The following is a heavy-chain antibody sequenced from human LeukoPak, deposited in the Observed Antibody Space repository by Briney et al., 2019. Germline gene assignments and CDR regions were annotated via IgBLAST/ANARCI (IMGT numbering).Heavy chain of an antibody. CDR3: ARGFYDYSNY. Sequence: GSSVKVSCKASGGTFSSYAISWVRQAPGQGLEWMGRMNPNSGNTGYAQKFQGRVTMTRNTSISTAYMELSSLRSEDTAAYYCARGFYDYSNYVGQGTLVTVSS. CDR1: GGTFSSYA. CDR2: MNPNSGNT. D-gene: IGHD4-11*01. J-gene: IGHJ4*02. V-gene: IGHV1-8*02.